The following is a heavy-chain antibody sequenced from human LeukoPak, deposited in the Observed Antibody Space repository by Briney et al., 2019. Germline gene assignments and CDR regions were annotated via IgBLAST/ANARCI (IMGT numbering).Heavy chain of an antibody. CDR2: ISYDGSNK. D-gene: IGHD2-8*01. Sequence: GGSLRLSCAASGFTFSSYAMHWVRQAPGKGLEWVAVISYDGSNKYYADSVKGRFTISRDNSKNTLYLQMNSLRAEDTAVYYCAKGGAGYCTNGVCFNYYYYYGMDVWGQGTTVTVSS. J-gene: IGHJ6*02. CDR1: GFTFSSYA. V-gene: IGHV3-30*04. CDR3: AKGGAGYCTNGVCFNYYYYYGMDV.